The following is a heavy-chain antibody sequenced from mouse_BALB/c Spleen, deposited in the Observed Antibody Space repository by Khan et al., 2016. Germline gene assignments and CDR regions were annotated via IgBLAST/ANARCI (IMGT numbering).Heavy chain of an antibody. CDR1: GFTFSSYA. Sequence: EVELVESGGGLVKPGGSLKLSCAASGFTFSSYAMSWVRQTPEKRLEWVASISSGGSTYYPDSVTGRFTISRDNARNSLNLQMSSLRSEDTAMYYCAIEDDGNYGDYFDYWGQGTTLTVSS. J-gene: IGHJ2*01. D-gene: IGHD2-1*01. CDR3: AIEDDGNYGDYFDY. V-gene: IGHV5-6-5*01. CDR2: ISSGGST.